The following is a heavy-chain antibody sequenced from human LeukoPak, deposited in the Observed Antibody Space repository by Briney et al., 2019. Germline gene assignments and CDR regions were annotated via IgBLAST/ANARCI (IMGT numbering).Heavy chain of an antibody. V-gene: IGHV3-30-3*01. CDR2: ISSDGNTK. CDR1: GFNFRRYA. J-gene: IGHJ5*02. D-gene: IGHD4-17*01. Sequence: PGGSLRLSCAASGFNFRRYAMHWVRQAPGKGLEWVAVISSDGNTKYYADSVKGRFTISRDNSKNTLYLQMNSLRAEDAAVYYCARLYGTYPGWFDPWGQGTLVTVSS. CDR3: ARLYGTYPGWFDP.